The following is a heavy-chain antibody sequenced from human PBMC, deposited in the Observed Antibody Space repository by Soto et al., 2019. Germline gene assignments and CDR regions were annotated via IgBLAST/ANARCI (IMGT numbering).Heavy chain of an antibody. Sequence: GGSLRPSCAASGFTFRSYGMHWVRQAPGKGLEWVASIIYDGSNKYYAVSVKGRFSISRDNSKDTLYLQMDSLRAEDTAVYYCVKDQLNYYYYGMAVWGQGTAVTVSS. V-gene: IGHV3-30*02. CDR1: GFTFRSYG. CDR3: VKDQLNYYYYGMAV. CDR2: IIYDGSNK. J-gene: IGHJ6*02.